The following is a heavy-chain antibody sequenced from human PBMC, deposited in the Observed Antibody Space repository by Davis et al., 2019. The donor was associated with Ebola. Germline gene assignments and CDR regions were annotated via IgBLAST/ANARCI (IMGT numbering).Heavy chain of an antibody. Sequence: PGGSLRLSCKGSGYSFTSYWIGWVRQMPGKGLEWMGIIYPADSETRYSPSFQGQVTISADKSISTAYLQWSSLKASDTAMYYCARMGKSYYDSLWDYWGQGTLVTVSS. CDR1: GYSFTSYW. J-gene: IGHJ4*02. D-gene: IGHD3-10*01. CDR3: ARMGKSYYDSLWDY. V-gene: IGHV5-51*01. CDR2: IYPADSET.